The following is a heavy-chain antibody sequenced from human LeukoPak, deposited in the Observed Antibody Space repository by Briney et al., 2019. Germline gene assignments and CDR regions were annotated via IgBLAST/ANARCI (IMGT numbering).Heavy chain of an antibody. D-gene: IGHD3-10*01. V-gene: IGHV1-2*02. Sequence: ASVKVSCKASGYTFTGYYMHWVRQAPGQGLEWMGWINPNSGGTNYAQKFRGRVTMTRDTSISTAYMELSRLRSDDTAVYYCARASMVRGVSSLGYWGQGTLVTVSS. CDR2: INPNSGGT. CDR1: GYTFTGYY. CDR3: ARASMVRGVSSLGY. J-gene: IGHJ4*02.